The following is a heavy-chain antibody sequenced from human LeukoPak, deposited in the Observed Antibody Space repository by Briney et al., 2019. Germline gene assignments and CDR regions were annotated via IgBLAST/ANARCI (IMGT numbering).Heavy chain of an antibody. CDR1: GFTFSTYS. J-gene: IGHJ4*02. D-gene: IGHD3-22*01. V-gene: IGHV3-23*01. Sequence: PGGTLRLSCAASGFTFSTYSMNCVPQAPGKGLEEVSAISGSGGSTYHADSVKGRFTISRDNSKNTLYLQMNRLRAEDTAVYYCAKDLDYYDSSDTGFVFDYWGQGTLVTVSS. CDR2: ISGSGGST. CDR3: AKDLDYYDSSDTGFVFDY.